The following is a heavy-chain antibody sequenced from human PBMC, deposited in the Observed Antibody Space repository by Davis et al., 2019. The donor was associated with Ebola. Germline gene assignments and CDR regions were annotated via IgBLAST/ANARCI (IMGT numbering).Heavy chain of an antibody. CDR2: IRSKANSYAT. CDR3: TSAYGDWDY. Sequence: PGGSLRLSCAASGFTFSSYGMHWVRQASGKGLEWVGRIRSKANSYATAYAASVKGRFTISRDDSKNTAYLQMNSLKTEDTAVYYCTSAYGDWDYWGQGTLVTVSS. V-gene: IGHV3-73*01. CDR1: GFTFSSYG. D-gene: IGHD4-17*01. J-gene: IGHJ4*02.